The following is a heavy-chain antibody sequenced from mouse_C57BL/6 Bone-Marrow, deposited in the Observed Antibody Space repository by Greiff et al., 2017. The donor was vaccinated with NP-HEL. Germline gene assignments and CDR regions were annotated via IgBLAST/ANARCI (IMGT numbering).Heavy chain of an antibody. V-gene: IGHV1-69*01. J-gene: IGHJ4*01. Sequence: QVQLQQPGAELVMPGASVKLSCKASGYTFNSYWMHWVKQRPGQGLEWIGEIDPSDSYTNYNQKFKGKSTLTVDKSSSTAYMQLSSLTSEDSAVYYCASGGLRRNYAMDYWGQGTSVTVSS. CDR1: GYTFNSYW. D-gene: IGHD2-2*01. CDR3: ASGGLRRNYAMDY. CDR2: IDPSDSYT.